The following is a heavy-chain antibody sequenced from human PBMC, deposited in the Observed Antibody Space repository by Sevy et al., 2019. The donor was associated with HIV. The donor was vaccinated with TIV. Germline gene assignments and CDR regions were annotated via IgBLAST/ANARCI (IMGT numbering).Heavy chain of an antibody. J-gene: IGHJ6*02. CDR2: ISSSGSTI. CDR3: AREGGYCSSTSCYTAYYYYYYGMDV. CDR1: GFTFSDYY. Sequence: GGSLRLSCAAPGFTFSDYYMSWIRQAPGKGLEWVSYISSSGSTIYYADSVKGRFTISRDNAKNSLYLQMNSLRAEDTAVYYCAREGGYCSSTSCYTAYYYYYYGMDVWGQGTTVTVSS. V-gene: IGHV3-11*01. D-gene: IGHD2-2*02.